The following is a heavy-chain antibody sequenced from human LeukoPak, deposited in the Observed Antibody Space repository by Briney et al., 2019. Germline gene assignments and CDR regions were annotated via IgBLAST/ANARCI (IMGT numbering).Heavy chain of an antibody. CDR3: ARYSGGGDCFDY. CDR2: INPNSGGT. J-gene: IGHJ4*02. CDR1: GYTFTGYY. D-gene: IGHD2-21*01. Sequence: ASVKVSCKASGYTFTGYYMHWVRQAPGQGLEWMGWINPNSGGTNYAQKFQGRVTMTRDTSISTAYMELSRLRSDDTAVYYCARYSGGGDCFDYWGQGTLVTVSP. V-gene: IGHV1-2*02.